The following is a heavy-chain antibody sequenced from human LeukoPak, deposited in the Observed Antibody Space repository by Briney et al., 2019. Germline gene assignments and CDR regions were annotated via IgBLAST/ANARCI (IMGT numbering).Heavy chain of an antibody. CDR2: VYSAGAT. CDR1: GLTVSSNS. D-gene: IGHD3-22*01. CDR3: ARDRGTSGYIFDY. Sequence: VGSLRLSCAASGLTVSSNSMRWVRQAPGKGLEWVSVVYSAGATYYADSVRGRFTISRDNSKNTVYLQMNSLRAEDTAVYYCARDRGTSGYIFDYWGRGTLVTVSS. J-gene: IGHJ4*02. V-gene: IGHV3-53*01.